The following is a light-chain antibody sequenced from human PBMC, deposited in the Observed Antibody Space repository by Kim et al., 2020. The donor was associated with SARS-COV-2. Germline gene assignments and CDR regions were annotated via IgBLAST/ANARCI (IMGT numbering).Light chain of an antibody. Sequence: DIQMTQSPSTLSASVGDRVNITCRASQSISSWLAWYQQKPGKAPKLLIYDASSLESGVPSRFSGSGSGTEFTLTISSLQPDDFATYYCQQYNSYRTFGQGNKVDIK. J-gene: IGKJ1*01. CDR3: QQYNSYRT. CDR1: QSISSW. V-gene: IGKV1-5*01. CDR2: DAS.